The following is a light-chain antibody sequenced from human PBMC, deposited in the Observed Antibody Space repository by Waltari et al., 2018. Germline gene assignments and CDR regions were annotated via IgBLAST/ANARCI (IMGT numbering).Light chain of an antibody. CDR1: SSNIGNNP. CDR3: ASWDDGLNGWG. V-gene: IGLV1-44*01. J-gene: IGLJ3*02. CDR2: YNK. Sequence: SVLTQAPSASGTPGQRLIMSCSGSSSNIGNNPVNCYQKVPETAPKLLIFYNKERPSGVPDRLSGSKSGTSASLAISGLQSEDEADYYCASWDDGLNGWGFGGGTRLTVL.